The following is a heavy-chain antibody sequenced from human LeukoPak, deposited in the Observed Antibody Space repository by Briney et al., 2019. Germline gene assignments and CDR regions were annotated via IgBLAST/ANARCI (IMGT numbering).Heavy chain of an antibody. CDR2: ISGSGGST. D-gene: IGHD2-15*01. CDR3: AKDVSVGYCSGGSCPNWFDP. J-gene: IGHJ5*02. Sequence: GGSLRLSCAASGFTFRSYAMSWVRQAPGKGLEWVSAISGSGGSTYYADSVKGRFTISRDNSKNTLYLQMNSLRAEDTAVYYCAKDVSVGYCSGGSCPNWFDPWGQGTLVTVSS. V-gene: IGHV3-23*01. CDR1: GFTFRSYA.